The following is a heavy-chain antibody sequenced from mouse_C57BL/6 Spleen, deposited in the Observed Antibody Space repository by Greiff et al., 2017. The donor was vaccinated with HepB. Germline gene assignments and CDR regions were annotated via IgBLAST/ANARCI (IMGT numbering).Heavy chain of an antibody. CDR2: IDPETGDT. CDR1: GFNIKDDY. V-gene: IGHV14-4*01. J-gene: IGHJ3*01. CDR3: TANTTAGGGFAY. Sequence: EVQLQQSGAELVRPGASVKLSCTASGFNIKDDYMHWVKQRPEQGLEWIGWIDPETGDTEYASKFQGKATITADTSSNTAYLQLSSLTSEDTAVYYCTANTTAGGGFAYWGQGTLVTVSA. D-gene: IGHD1-2*01.